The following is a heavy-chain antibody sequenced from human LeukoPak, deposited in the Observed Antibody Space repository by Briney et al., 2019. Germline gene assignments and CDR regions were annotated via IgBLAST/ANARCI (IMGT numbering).Heavy chain of an antibody. Sequence: SETLSLTCTVSGGSISSGDYYWSWIRQPPGKGLEWIGYIYYSGSTYYNPSLKSRVTISVDTSKNQFSLKLSSVTAADAAVYYCARGQNYGGNLHYFDYWGQGTLVTVSS. D-gene: IGHD4-23*01. J-gene: IGHJ4*02. CDR1: GGSISSGDYY. CDR2: IYYSGST. V-gene: IGHV4-30-4*01. CDR3: ARGQNYGGNLHYFDY.